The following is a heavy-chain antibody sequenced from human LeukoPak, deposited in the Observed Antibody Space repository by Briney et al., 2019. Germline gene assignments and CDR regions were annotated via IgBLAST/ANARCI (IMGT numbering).Heavy chain of an antibody. CDR3: ARTTRVGYFDY. CDR2: IYSGGST. D-gene: IGHD4-17*01. Sequence: GGSLRLSCAASGFTVSSNYMSWVRQAPGRGLEWVSVIYSGGSTYYADSVKGRFTISRDNSKNTLYLQMNSLRAEDTAVYYCARTTRVGYFDYWGQGTLVTVSS. V-gene: IGHV3-53*01. CDR1: GFTVSSNY. J-gene: IGHJ4*02.